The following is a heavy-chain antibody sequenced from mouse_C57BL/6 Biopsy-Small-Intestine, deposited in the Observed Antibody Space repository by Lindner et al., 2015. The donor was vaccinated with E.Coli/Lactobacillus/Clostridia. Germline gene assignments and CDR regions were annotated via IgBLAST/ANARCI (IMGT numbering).Heavy chain of an antibody. CDR1: GYTFTSYG. J-gene: IGHJ1*03. CDR3: AKITTVVATDWYFDV. V-gene: IGHV1-81*01. CDR2: IYPRSGNT. Sequence: VQLQESGAELARPGASVKLSCKASGYTFTSYGISWVKQRTGQGLEWIGEIYPRSGNTYYNEKFKGKATLIADKSSSTAYMELRSLTSEDSAVYFCAKITTVVATDWYFDVWGTGTTVTVSS. D-gene: IGHD1-1*01.